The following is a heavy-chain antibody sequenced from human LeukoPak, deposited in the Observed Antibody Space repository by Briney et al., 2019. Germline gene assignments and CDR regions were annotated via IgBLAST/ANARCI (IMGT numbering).Heavy chain of an antibody. D-gene: IGHD2-2*01. CDR2: MYHSGTT. CDR3: ARGERYCSRTSCYYFYLDV. J-gene: IGHJ6*03. Sequence: PLETLSLTCAVSGYSISSGHYWGWIRQPPGKGLEWIGSMYHSGTTYYNPSLKRRVSISVDTFENQLSLKFTSVTAADTAVYYCARGERYCSRTSCYYFYLDVWGKGTTFTVSS. V-gene: IGHV4-38-2*01. CDR1: GYSISSGHY.